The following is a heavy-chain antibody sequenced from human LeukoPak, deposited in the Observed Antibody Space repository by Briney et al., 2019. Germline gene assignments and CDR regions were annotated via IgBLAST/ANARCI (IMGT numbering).Heavy chain of an antibody. J-gene: IGHJ4*02. CDR2: ISWNSGSI. V-gene: IGHV3-9*01. Sequence: GRSLRLSCAASGFTFDDYAMHWVRQAPGKGLEWVSGISWNSGSIGYADSVKGRFTISRDNAKNSLYLQMNSLRAEDTALYYCAKAPLNWGETYFDYWGQGTLVTVSS. D-gene: IGHD7-27*01. CDR1: GFTFDDYA. CDR3: AKAPLNWGETYFDY.